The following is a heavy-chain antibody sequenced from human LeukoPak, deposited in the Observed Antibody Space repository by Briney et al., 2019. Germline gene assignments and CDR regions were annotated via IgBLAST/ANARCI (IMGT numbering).Heavy chain of an antibody. CDR3: ARERIAARRVLDY. CDR1: GFTFSSYG. J-gene: IGHJ4*02. Sequence: GGSLRLSCAASGFTFSSYGMHWVRQAPGKGLEWVAFIRYDGSNKYYADSVKGRFTISRDNSKNTLYLQMNSLRAEDTAVYYCARERIAARRVLDYWGQGTLVTVSS. V-gene: IGHV3-30*02. D-gene: IGHD6-6*01. CDR2: IRYDGSNK.